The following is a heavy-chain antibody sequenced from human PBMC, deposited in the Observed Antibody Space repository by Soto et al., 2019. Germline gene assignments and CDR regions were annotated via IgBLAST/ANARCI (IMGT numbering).Heavy chain of an antibody. J-gene: IGHJ2*01. CDR1: GLTFSKYA. CDR2: ITANGGRA. D-gene: IGHD6-13*01. CDR3: AKDLRGPEAGTWYFDL. V-gene: IGHV3-23*01. Sequence: RLSCVASGLTFSKYAMGWVRQAPGTGLEWVSAITANGGRANYADSVKGRFTVSRDNSQNTLYMQMSSLRAEDTAVYYCAKDLRGPEAGTWYFDLWGRGTLVTVSS.